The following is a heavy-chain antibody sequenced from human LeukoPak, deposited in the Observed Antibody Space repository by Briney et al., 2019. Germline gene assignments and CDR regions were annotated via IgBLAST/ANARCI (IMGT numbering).Heavy chain of an antibody. Sequence: GGSLRLSCAASGFTFSSYGMHWVRQAPSKGLEWVAVISYDGSNKYYADSVKGRFTISRDNSKNTLYLQMNSLRAEDTAVYYCAKDRSTYYYDSSGYYFDYWGQGTLVTVSS. J-gene: IGHJ4*02. V-gene: IGHV3-30*18. D-gene: IGHD3-22*01. CDR1: GFTFSSYG. CDR3: AKDRSTYYYDSSGYYFDY. CDR2: ISYDGSNK.